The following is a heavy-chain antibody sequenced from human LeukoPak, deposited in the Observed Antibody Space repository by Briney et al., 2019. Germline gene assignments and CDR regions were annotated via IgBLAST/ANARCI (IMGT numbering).Heavy chain of an antibody. CDR2: ISGSGGST. V-gene: IGHV3-23*01. D-gene: IGHD3-22*01. CDR1: GFTFSSYA. J-gene: IGHJ4*02. Sequence: GRSLRLSCAASGFTFSSYAMSWVRQAPGKGLEWVSAISGSGGSTYYADSVKGRFTISRDNSKNTLYLQMNSLRAEDTAVYYCAKDPDYYDSSGNFDYWGQGTLVTVSS. CDR3: AKDPDYYDSSGNFDY.